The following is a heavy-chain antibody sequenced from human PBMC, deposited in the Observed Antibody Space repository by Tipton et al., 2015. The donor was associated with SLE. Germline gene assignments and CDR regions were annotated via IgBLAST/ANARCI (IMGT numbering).Heavy chain of an antibody. CDR3: ARGVFYETDY. CDR1: GGSIRSGSYY. CDR2: MSYTGST. Sequence: TLSLTCTVSGGSIRSGSYYWGWIRQPPGKGLEWIGYMSYTGSTYYNPSLKSRVTISIDASKNQFSLQLTSVTAADTAVYYCARGVFYETDYWGQGTLVTVSS. V-gene: IGHV4-39*07. J-gene: IGHJ4*02. D-gene: IGHD5/OR15-5a*01.